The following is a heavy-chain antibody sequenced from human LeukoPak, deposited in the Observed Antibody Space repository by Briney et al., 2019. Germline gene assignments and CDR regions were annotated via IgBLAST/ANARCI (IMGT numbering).Heavy chain of an antibody. CDR3: AKDQSHSSSSRGSFDI. CDR2: ISAGGGYT. V-gene: IGHV3-23*01. Sequence: PGGSLRLSCAASGFSFSSYAMIWVRQAPGKGLEWASIISAGGGYTYYADSVKGQFTISRDNSKNTLYLQMNSLRVEDTAVYYCAKDQSHSSSSRGSFDIWGQGIMVTASS. CDR1: GFSFSSYA. D-gene: IGHD6-6*01. J-gene: IGHJ3*02.